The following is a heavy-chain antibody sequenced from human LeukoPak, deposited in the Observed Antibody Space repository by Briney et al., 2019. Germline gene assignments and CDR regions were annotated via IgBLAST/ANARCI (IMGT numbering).Heavy chain of an antibody. V-gene: IGHV3-21*01. CDR2: ISSSSSYI. J-gene: IGHJ4*02. Sequence: GGSLRLSCAASGLTFSSYSMNWVRQAPGKGLEWVSSISSSSSYIYYADSVKGRFTISRDNAKNSLYLQMNSLRAEDTAVYYCAREYYDSSGYEDYWGQGTLVTVSS. CDR3: AREYYDSSGYEDY. CDR1: GLTFSSYS. D-gene: IGHD3-22*01.